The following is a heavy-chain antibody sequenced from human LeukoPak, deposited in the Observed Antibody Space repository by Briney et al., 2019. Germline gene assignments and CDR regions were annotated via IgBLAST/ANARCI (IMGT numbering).Heavy chain of an antibody. CDR2: LDYVGST. V-gene: IGHV4-59*12. D-gene: IGHD4-17*01. Sequence: SETLSLTCTVSGGSISSYYWSWIRQPPGKGLEWIGSLDYVGSTYYNPSLKSRVTISLDTSKNQFSLKLSSVTAADTAVYYCARRRRGDFDDSIDYWGQGTLVTVSS. CDR1: GGSISSYY. J-gene: IGHJ4*02. CDR3: ARRRRGDFDDSIDY.